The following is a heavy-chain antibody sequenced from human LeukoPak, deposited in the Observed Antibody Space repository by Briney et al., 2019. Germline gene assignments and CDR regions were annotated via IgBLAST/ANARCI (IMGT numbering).Heavy chain of an antibody. CDR3: ARVGRYYYDSSGYYYSDY. Sequence: SETLSLTCTVSGGSISSYYWSWIRQPPGKGLEWIGYIYYSGSTYYNPSLKSRVTISVDRSKNQFSLKLSSVTAADTAVYYCARVGRYYYDSSGYYYSDYWGQGTLVTVSS. CDR2: IYYSGST. J-gene: IGHJ4*02. CDR1: GGSISSYY. D-gene: IGHD3-22*01. V-gene: IGHV4-59*12.